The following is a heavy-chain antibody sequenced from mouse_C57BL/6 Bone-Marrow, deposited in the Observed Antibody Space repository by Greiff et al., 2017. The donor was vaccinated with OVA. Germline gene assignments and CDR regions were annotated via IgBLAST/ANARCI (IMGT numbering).Heavy chain of an antibody. D-gene: IGHD4-1*01. Sequence: EVQLQQSGPGMVKPSQSLSLTCTVTGYSITSGYDWHWIRHFPGNKLEWMRYISYSGSTNYNPSLKSRISITHDTSKNHFFLKLNSVTTEDTATYYCARGWVFFDYWGQGTTLTVSS. CDR3: ARGWVFFDY. CDR2: ISYSGST. V-gene: IGHV3-1*01. CDR1: GYSITSGYD. J-gene: IGHJ2*01.